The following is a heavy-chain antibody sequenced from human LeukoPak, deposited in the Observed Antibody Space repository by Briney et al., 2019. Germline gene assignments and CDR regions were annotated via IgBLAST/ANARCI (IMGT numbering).Heavy chain of an antibody. V-gene: IGHV3-66*01. J-gene: IGHJ4*02. CDR2: IYSGGST. CDR1: GFTVSSNY. CDR3: ARARVTPPLV. D-gene: IGHD2-21*02. Sequence: GGPLRLSCAASGFTVSSNYMSWVRQAPGKGLEWVSVIYSGGSTYYADSVKGRFTISRDNSKNTLYLQMNSLRAEDTAVYYCARARVTPPLVWGQGTLVTVSS.